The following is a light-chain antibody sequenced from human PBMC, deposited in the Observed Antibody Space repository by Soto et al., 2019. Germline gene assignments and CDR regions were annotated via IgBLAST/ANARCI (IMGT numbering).Light chain of an antibody. CDR2: EAT. CDR3: SSYTRTNSVV. CDR1: SSDVGTYDL. J-gene: IGLJ2*01. V-gene: IGLV2-14*02. Sequence: QSALTQPASVSGSPGQSITISCTGTSSDVGTYDLVSWYQHHPGAAPKLMIYEATRRPSGISNRFSGSKSGNTASLTISGLQAEDEADYYCSSYTRTNSVVFGGGTKLTVL.